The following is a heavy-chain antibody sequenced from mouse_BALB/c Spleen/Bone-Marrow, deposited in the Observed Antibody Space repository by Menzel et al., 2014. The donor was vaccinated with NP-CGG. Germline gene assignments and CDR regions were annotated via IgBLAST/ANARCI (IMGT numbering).Heavy chain of an antibody. CDR2: INPSNGGT. D-gene: IGHD2-1*01. Sequence: VQVVESGAELVKPGASVKLPCKASGYTFTSYYMYWVKQRPGQGLEWIGEINPSNGGTNFNEKFKSKATLTVDKSSSTAYMQLSSLTSEDSAVYYCTRYGNYYFDYWGQGTTLTVSS. J-gene: IGHJ2*01. CDR3: TRYGNYYFDY. CDR1: GYTFTSYY. V-gene: IGHV1S81*02.